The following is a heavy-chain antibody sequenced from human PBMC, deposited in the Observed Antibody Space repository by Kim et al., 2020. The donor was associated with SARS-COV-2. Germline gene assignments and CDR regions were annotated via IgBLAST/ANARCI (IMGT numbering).Heavy chain of an antibody. CDR3: AKIPTSGSYSDY. D-gene: IGHD1-26*01. CDR1: GFTFDDYA. J-gene: IGHJ4*02. Sequence: SLRLSCAASGFTFDDYAMHWVRQAPGKGLEWVSGISWNSGSIGYADSVKGRFTISRDNAKNSLYLQMNSLRAEDTALYYCAKIPTSGSYSDYWGQGTLVTVSS. V-gene: IGHV3-9*01. CDR2: ISWNSGSI.